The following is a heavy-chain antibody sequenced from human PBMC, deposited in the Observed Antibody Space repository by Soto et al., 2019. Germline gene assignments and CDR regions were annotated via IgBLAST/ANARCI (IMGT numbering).Heavy chain of an antibody. J-gene: IGHJ5*02. CDR2: IYHSGST. D-gene: IGHD3-3*01. Sequence: SETLSLTCAVSGGSISSSGYSWSWIRQPPGKGLEWIGYIYHSGSTYYNPSLKSRVTISVDRSKNQFSLKLSSVTAADTAVYYCASSSVTILGVVNWFDPWGQGTLVTVS. V-gene: IGHV4-30-2*01. CDR3: ASSSVTILGVVNWFDP. CDR1: GGSISSSGYS.